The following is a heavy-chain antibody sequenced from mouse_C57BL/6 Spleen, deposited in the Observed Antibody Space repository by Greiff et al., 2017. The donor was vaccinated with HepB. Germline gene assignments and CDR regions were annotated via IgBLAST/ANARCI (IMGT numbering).Heavy chain of an antibody. CDR1: GFNIKDYY. CDR2: IDPEDGDT. Sequence: EVQLQESGAELVRPGASVKLSCTASGFNIKDYYMHWVKQRPEQGLEWIGRIDPEDGDTEYAPKFQGKATMTADTSSNTAYLQLSSLTSEDTAVYYCSIYYDYFYYAMDYWGQGTSVTVSS. J-gene: IGHJ4*01. CDR3: SIYYDYFYYAMDY. D-gene: IGHD2-4*01. V-gene: IGHV14-1*01.